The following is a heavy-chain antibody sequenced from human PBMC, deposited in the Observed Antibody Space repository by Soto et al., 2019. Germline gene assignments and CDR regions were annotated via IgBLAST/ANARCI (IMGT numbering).Heavy chain of an antibody. CDR3: ARTLLLWFGGPFDY. D-gene: IGHD3-10*01. CDR2: ISYDGSNK. Sequence: GARRVSCTASGFTFSIYAMHRVRQAPGKGLEWVAVISYDGSNKYYADSVKVRFTISRDNSKNTLYLQMNSLRAEDTDVYYCARTLLLWFGGPFDYWGQGTLVTVCS. V-gene: IGHV3-30-3*01. CDR1: GFTFSIYA. J-gene: IGHJ4*02.